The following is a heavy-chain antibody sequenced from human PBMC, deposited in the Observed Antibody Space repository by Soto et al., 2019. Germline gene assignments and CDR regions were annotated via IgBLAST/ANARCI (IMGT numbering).Heavy chain of an antibody. CDR1: GGSISSYY. CDR3: ARCGYDWGYYYYYMDV. V-gene: IGHV4-59*08. J-gene: IGHJ6*03. CDR2: IYYSGST. Sequence: NPSETLSLTCTVSGGSISSYYWSWIRQPPGKGLEWIGYIYYSGSTNYNPSLKSRVTISVDTSKNQFSLKLSSVTAADTAVYYCARCGYDWGYYYYYMDVWGKGTTVTVSS. D-gene: IGHD5-12*01.